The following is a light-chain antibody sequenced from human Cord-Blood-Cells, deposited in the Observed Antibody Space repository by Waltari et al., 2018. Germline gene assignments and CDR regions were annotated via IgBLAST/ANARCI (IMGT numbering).Light chain of an antibody. Sequence: EIVMTQSPATLSVSPGERATLSCRDSQSVSSNLDWYQQKSGQAPRLLLYGASTSATGIPPRFSGSASGTEFTLTISSLQSEDFAVYYCQQYNNWPPWTFGQGTKVEIK. CDR1: QSVSSN. J-gene: IGKJ1*01. CDR3: QQYNNWPPWT. CDR2: GAS. V-gene: IGKV3-15*01.